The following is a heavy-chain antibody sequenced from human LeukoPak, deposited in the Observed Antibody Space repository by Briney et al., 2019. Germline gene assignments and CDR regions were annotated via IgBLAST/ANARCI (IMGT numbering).Heavy chain of an antibody. Sequence: TGGSLRLSCAASGFTFDDYAMHWVRQAPGKGLEWVSGISWNSGSIGYANSVKGRFTISRDNSRNTLYLQMNSLRAGDTAVYYCAKHLWRDLLWFGEGYYFGYWGQGTLVTVSS. CDR2: ISWNSGSI. D-gene: IGHD3-10*01. V-gene: IGHV3-9*01. J-gene: IGHJ4*02. CDR3: AKHLWRDLLWFGEGYYFGY. CDR1: GFTFDDYA.